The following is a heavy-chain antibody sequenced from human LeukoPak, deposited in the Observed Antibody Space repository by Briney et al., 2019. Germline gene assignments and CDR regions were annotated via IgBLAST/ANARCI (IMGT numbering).Heavy chain of an antibody. CDR1: GGTFSSYA. CDR3: ATLELVATIDYYYYYMDV. CDR2: IIPIFGTA. Sequence: SVKVSCKASGGTFSSYAISWVRQAPGQGLEWMGGIIPIFGTANYAQKFQGRVTITADESTSTAYMELSSLRSEDTAVYYCATLELVATIDYYYYYMDVWGKGTTVTVSS. V-gene: IGHV1-69*13. D-gene: IGHD5-12*01. J-gene: IGHJ6*03.